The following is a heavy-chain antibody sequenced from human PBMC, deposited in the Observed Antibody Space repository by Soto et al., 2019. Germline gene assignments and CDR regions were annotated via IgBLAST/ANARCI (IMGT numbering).Heavy chain of an antibody. V-gene: IGHV3-74*01. CDR2: INSDGSST. J-gene: IGHJ4*02. CDR1: GFTFSSYW. D-gene: IGHD2-15*01. CDR3: VRTSLVVAAATREDY. Sequence: PWGSLRLSCAASGFTFSSYWMHWVRQAPGKGLVWVSRINSDGSSTSYADSVKGRFTISRDNAKNTLYLQMNSLRAEDTAVYYCVRTSLVVAAATREDYWGQGTLVTVSS.